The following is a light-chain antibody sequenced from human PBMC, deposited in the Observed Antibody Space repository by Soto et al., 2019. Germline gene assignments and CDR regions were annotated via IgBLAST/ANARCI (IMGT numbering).Light chain of an antibody. Sequence: DLQMTQSPSSLSASVGDRVNITCRASQNINSYLNWYQQKPGKAPKLLIYAASSLQSGVPSTFSGRGSGTDFTLTISNLQPEDFATYYCQQSSSTPFTFGPGTRVDIK. V-gene: IGKV1-39*01. CDR1: QNINSY. J-gene: IGKJ3*01. CDR2: AAS. CDR3: QQSSSTPFT.